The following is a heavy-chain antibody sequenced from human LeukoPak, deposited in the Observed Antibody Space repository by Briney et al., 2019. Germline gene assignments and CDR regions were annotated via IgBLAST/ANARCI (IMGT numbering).Heavy chain of an antibody. D-gene: IGHD6-19*01. CDR1: GFTFSAYA. V-gene: IGHV3-53*04. Sequence: GGSLRLSCEASGFTFSAYAMTWVRQAPGKGLEWVSVIYSGGSTYYADSVKGRFTISRHNSKNTLYLQMNSLRAEDTAVYYCASQWLVPYYYYGMDVWGQGTTVTVSS. CDR3: ASQWLVPYYYYGMDV. CDR2: IYSGGST. J-gene: IGHJ6*02.